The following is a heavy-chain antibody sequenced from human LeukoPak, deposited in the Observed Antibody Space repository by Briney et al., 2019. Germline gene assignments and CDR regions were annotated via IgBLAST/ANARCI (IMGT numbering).Heavy chain of an antibody. CDR3: ATKQWLAPPPDS. CDR2: INTDGTVT. D-gene: IGHD6-19*01. Sequence: AGGSLRHSCAASGFTFSKYWMLWVRQAPGKGLESVSRINTDGTVTTYADSVKGRFTVSRDNADNTMFLQMNSVRDEDTAVYYCATKQWLAPPPDSWGQGTPVTVSS. V-gene: IGHV3-74*01. CDR1: GFTFSKYW. J-gene: IGHJ4*02.